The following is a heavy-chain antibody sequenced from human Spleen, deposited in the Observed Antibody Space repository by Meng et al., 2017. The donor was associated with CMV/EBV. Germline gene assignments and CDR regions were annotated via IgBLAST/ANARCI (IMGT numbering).Heavy chain of an antibody. D-gene: IGHD6-19*01. CDR2: TYYRSKWYN. J-gene: IGHJ4*02. Sequence: RDVVSRNSVAGLWIMPSPSIGLEWLGRTYYRSKWYNDYAVAVKSRIIINPDTSKNQFSLQVKSVTPEDTAVYFCARALAMTGDIIDSWGQGTLVTVSS. CDR3: ARALAMTGDIIDS. CDR1: RDVVSRNSVA. V-gene: IGHV6-1*01.